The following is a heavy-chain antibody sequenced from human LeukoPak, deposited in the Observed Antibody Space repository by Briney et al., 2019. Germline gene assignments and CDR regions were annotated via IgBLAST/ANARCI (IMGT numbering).Heavy chain of an antibody. D-gene: IGHD5-18*01. CDR1: GFTFSSYE. V-gene: IGHV3-48*03. CDR3: ARGWSYGYDY. Sequence: PGGSLRLSCAASGFTFSSYEMNWVRQAPGKGLEWVSYISSSGSTIYYADSVKGRFTISRDNAKNSLYLQMNSLRAEDTAVYYCARGWSYGYDYWGQGTLVTVSS. CDR2: ISSSGSTI. J-gene: IGHJ4*02.